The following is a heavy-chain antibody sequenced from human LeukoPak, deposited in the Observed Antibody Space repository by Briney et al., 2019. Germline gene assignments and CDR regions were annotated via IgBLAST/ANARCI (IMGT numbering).Heavy chain of an antibody. CDR3: AKEIQGSGYYYALDY. J-gene: IGHJ4*02. V-gene: IGHV3-30*18. CDR1: GFTFSSYG. CDR2: ISYDGSNK. D-gene: IGHD3-22*01. Sequence: GGSLRLSCAASGFTFSSYGMHWVRQAPGKGLEWVAVISYDGSNKYYADSVKGRFTISRDNSKNTLYLQMNSLRAEDTAVYYCAKEIQGSGYYYALDYWGQGTLVTVSS.